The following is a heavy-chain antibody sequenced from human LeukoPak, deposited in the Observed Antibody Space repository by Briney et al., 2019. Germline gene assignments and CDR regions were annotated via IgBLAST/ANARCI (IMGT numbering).Heavy chain of an antibody. Sequence: PGGSLRLSCAASGFTVSSNYMSWVRQAPGKGLEWVSVIYSGGSTYYADSVKGRFTISRDYSKNTLYLQMNSLRAEDTAVYYCARDNHCSGGSCYWALDYWGQGTLVTVSS. D-gene: IGHD2-15*01. CDR1: GFTVSSNY. CDR3: ARDNHCSGGSCYWALDY. CDR2: IYSGGST. V-gene: IGHV3-66*01. J-gene: IGHJ4*02.